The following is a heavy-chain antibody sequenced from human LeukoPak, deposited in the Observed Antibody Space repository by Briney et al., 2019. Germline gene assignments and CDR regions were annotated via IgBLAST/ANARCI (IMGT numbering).Heavy chain of an antibody. CDR3: ARVSSGYYHAFDY. V-gene: IGHV3-74*01. J-gene: IGHJ4*02. CDR2: INSDGSST. CDR1: GFTFSSYW. D-gene: IGHD3-22*01. Sequence: GGSLRLSCAASGFTFSSYWMHWVRQAPGKGLVWVSRINSDGSSTSYADSVKGRFTISRDNAKNTLYLQMNSLRAEDTAVYYCARVSSGYYHAFDYWGQGTLVTVSS.